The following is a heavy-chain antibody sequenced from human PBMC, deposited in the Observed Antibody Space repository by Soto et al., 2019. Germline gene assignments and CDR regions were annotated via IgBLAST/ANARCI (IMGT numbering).Heavy chain of an antibody. J-gene: IGHJ6*02. Sequence: QGQLVQSGPEVKKPGASVKVSCKASGYTFTRYGISWVRQAPGQGLEWMGWIGGYNGDTNYAQKVQGRVTMTIDTSTSTAYMELRSLTSDDTAIYYCAKTGQLPYYYYGMDVWGQGTTVTVSS. CDR3: AKTGQLPYYYYGMDV. V-gene: IGHV1-18*01. D-gene: IGHD7-27*01. CDR1: GYTFTRYG. CDR2: IGGYNGDT.